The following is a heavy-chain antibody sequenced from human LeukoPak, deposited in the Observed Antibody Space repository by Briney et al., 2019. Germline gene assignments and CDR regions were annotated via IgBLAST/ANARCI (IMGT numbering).Heavy chain of an antibody. CDR3: ARHKPIAAAGWFDP. CDR2: INHSGST. J-gene: IGHJ5*02. CDR1: GGSFGGYY. D-gene: IGHD6-13*01. V-gene: IGHV4-34*01. Sequence: SETLSLTCAVYGGSFGGYYWSWIRQPPGKGLEWIGEINHSGSTNYNPSLKSRVTISVDTSKNQFSLKLSSVTAADTAVYYCARHKPIAAAGWFDPWGQGTLVTVSS.